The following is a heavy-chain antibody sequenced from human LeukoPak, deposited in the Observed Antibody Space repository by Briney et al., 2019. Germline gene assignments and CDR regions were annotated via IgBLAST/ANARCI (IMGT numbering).Heavy chain of an antibody. Sequence: SETLSLTCTVSGGSISSSSYYWGWIRQPPGKGLEWIRSIYYSGSTYYNPSLKSRVTISVDTSKNQFSLKLSSVTAADTAVYYCARHPIIAAAGTWWFDPWGQGTLVTVSS. CDR1: GGSISSSSYY. CDR3: ARHPIIAAAGTWWFDP. CDR2: IYYSGST. D-gene: IGHD6-13*01. V-gene: IGHV4-39*01. J-gene: IGHJ5*02.